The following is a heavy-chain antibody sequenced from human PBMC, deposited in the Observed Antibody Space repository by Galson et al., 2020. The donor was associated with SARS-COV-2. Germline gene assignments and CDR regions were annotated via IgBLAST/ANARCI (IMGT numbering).Heavy chain of an antibody. CDR1: GFTFSSYG. J-gene: IGHJ6*02. Sequence: GGSLRLSCAASGFTFSSYGMHWVRQAPGKGLEWLAVIWYDGSNKYYADSVKGRFTISRDNSKNTLYLQMNSLRAEDTAVYYCAREGAALTGGMDVWGQGTTVTVSS. V-gene: IGHV3-33*01. D-gene: IGHD1-26*01. CDR3: AREGAALTGGMDV. CDR2: IWYDGSNK.